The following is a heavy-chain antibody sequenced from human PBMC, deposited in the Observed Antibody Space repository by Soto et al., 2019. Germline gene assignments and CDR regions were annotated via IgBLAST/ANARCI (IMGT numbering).Heavy chain of an antibody. J-gene: IGHJ5*02. D-gene: IGHD3-16*01. Sequence: QVQLVESGGGLVKPGGSLRLSCAASGIVFSDYMSWVRQAPGKGLEWLSYISGSGRTIYSADSVKGRFTISRDNATYSLYLQVNNVRTEDTAVYYCARLPFPWGWFDPWGQGTLVTVSS. CDR2: ISGSGRTI. CDR3: ARLPFPWGWFDP. V-gene: IGHV3-11*01. CDR1: GIVFSDY.